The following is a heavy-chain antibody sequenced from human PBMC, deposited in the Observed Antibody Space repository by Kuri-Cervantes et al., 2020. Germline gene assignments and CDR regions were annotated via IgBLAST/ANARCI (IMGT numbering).Heavy chain of an antibody. CDR1: GFTFSSYS. V-gene: IGHV3-30*18. CDR2: ISSDGTNK. J-gene: IGHJ4*02. CDR3: AKDQSGVYYYDSSGYLIFDY. Sequence: GESLKISCAASGFTFSSYSMNWVRQAPAKGLEWVTVISSDGTNKNYADSVKGRFTISRDNSKNTLYLQMNSLRAEDTAVYYCAKDQSGVYYYDSSGYLIFDYWGQGTLVTVSS. D-gene: IGHD3-22*01.